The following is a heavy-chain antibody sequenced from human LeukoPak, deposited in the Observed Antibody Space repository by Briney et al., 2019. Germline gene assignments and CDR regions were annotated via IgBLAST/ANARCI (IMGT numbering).Heavy chain of an antibody. CDR2: ISAYNGNT. J-gene: IGHJ5*02. V-gene: IGHV1-18*01. CDR1: GYTFTSYG. D-gene: IGHD2-15*01. CDR3: ARGRWELRFDP. Sequence: ASVKVSCKASGYTFTSYGISWVRQAPGQGLEWMGWISAYNGNTNYAQKLQGRVTMTRNTSISTAYMELSSLRSEDTAVYYCARGRWELRFDPWGQGTLVTVSS.